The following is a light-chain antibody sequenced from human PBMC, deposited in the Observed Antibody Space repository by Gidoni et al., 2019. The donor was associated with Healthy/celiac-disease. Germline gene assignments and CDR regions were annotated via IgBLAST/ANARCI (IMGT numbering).Light chain of an antibody. J-gene: IGLJ3*02. CDR2: SNN. Sequence: QSVLPKPPSASGTTGPRVTTPCSGSSSNIGSNTVNWYQQLPGTAPKLLIYSNNQRPSGVPDRFSGSKSGTSASLAISGLQSEDEADYYCAAWDDSLNGRVFGGGTKLTVL. CDR1: SSNIGSNT. V-gene: IGLV1-44*01. CDR3: AAWDDSLNGRV.